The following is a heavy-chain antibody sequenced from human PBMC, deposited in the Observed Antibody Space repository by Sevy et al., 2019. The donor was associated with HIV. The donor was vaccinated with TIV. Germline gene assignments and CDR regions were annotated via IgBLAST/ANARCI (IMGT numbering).Heavy chain of an antibody. J-gene: IGHJ4*02. D-gene: IGHD3-22*01. CDR1: GYTLNELS. CDR3: ATTKDYYDGSGYPFDY. V-gene: IGHV1-24*01. CDR2: FDPEDDEK. Sequence: ASVKVSCKVSGYTLNELSIHWVRQSPGKGLEWMGTFDPEDDEKSYAQKFQGRLTMTEDTSIDKANMGLSRLRSEDTAVYYCATTKDYYDGSGYPFDYWGQGTLVTVSS.